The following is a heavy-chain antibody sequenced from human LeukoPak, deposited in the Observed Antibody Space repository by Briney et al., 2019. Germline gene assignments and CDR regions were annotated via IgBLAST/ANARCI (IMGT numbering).Heavy chain of an antibody. J-gene: IGHJ3*02. V-gene: IGHV4-61*01. CDR2: IYYSGST. Sequence: PSETLSLTCTVSGGSVSSGSYYWSWIRQPPGKGLEWIGYIYYSGSTNYNPSLKSRVTISVDTSKNQFSLKLSSVTAADTAVYYCASPGIAVAGTHDAFDIWGQGTMVTVSS. CDR1: GGSVSSGSYY. D-gene: IGHD6-19*01. CDR3: ASPGIAVAGTHDAFDI.